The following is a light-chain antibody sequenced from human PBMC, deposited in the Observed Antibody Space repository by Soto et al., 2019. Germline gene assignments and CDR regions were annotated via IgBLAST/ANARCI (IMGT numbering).Light chain of an antibody. CDR1: QSVDSF. V-gene: IGKV3-20*01. CDR2: GTS. CDR3: QKYGSSPFN. J-gene: IGKJ3*01. Sequence: EFVWTISPGTLSLPPVERSNLYFRASQSVDSFLAWYQQKPGQAPRLLIYGTSSRATGVSARFSGSGSGTEFTLTISRLEPEDFAVYYCQKYGSSPFNFGPG.